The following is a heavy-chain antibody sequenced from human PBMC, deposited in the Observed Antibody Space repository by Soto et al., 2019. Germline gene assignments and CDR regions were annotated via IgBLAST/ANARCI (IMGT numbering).Heavy chain of an antibody. J-gene: IGHJ4*02. D-gene: IGHD2-21*01. V-gene: IGHV3-48*03. CDR1: GFTFSSYE. CDR3: AREELNCGGDCFAF. CDR2: IGTSETDT. Sequence: GGSLRLSCAASGFTFSSYEFNWVRQALGKGLEWISYIGTSETDTYYAGSVKGRFTVSRDNAKNSVYLQMSSLRAEDTAIYYCAREELNCGGDCFAFWGQGALVTVS.